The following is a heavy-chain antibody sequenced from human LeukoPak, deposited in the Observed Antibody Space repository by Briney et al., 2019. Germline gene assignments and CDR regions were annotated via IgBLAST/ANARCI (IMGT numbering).Heavy chain of an antibody. CDR2: IYYSGST. CDR1: GGSIGSTNYY. V-gene: IGHV4-39*01. J-gene: IGHJ4*02. CDR3: ARHRDY. Sequence: SETLSLTCTVSGGSIGSTNYYWGWIRQPPGKGREWIGSIYYSGSTYYNSSLKSRVTISVDTSKNQFSLKVSSVTAADTAVYYCARHRDYWGQGTLVTVAS.